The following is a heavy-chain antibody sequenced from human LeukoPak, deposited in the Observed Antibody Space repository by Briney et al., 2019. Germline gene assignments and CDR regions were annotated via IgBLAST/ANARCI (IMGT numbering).Heavy chain of an antibody. V-gene: IGHV1-18*01. Sequence: ASVKVSCKASGYTFTSYGISWVRQAPGQGLEWMGWISAYNGNTNYAQKLQGRVTMTTDTSTSTAYMELRSLRSDDTAVYYCARVKRDYYDSSGYYLGYFQHWGQGTLVTVSS. J-gene: IGHJ1*01. CDR1: GYTFTSYG. CDR3: ARVKRDYYDSSGYYLGYFQH. CDR2: ISAYNGNT. D-gene: IGHD3-22*01.